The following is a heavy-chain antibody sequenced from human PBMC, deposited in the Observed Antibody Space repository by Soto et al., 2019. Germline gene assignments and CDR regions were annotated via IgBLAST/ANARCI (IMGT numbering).Heavy chain of an antibody. J-gene: IGHJ3*02. V-gene: IGHV3-53*01. CDR1: GFTVSSNY. Sequence: HLGGSLRLSCAASGFTVSSNYMSWVRQAPGKGLEWVSVIYSGGSTYCADSVKGRFTISRDNSKNTLYLQMNSLRAEDTAVYYCARFYYDSSGGAFDIWGQATMVTVSS. D-gene: IGHD3-22*01. CDR2: IYSGGST. CDR3: ARFYYDSSGGAFDI.